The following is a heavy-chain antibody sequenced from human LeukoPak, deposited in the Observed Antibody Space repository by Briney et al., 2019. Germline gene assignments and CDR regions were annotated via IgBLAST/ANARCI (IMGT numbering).Heavy chain of an antibody. CDR1: GDSFSSVTDY. Sequence: PSETLTLTCTVSGDSFSSVTDYWAWIRQPPGKGLEWTGYIYYSGSTNYNPSLKSRVTILVDTSKNQFSLKLSSVTAADTAVYYCARVEWELLGMDVWGQGTTVTVSS. J-gene: IGHJ6*02. D-gene: IGHD1-26*01. CDR2: IYYSGST. V-gene: IGHV4-61*01. CDR3: ARVEWELLGMDV.